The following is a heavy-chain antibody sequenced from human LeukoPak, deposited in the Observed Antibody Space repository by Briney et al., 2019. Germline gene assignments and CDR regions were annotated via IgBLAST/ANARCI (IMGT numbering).Heavy chain of an antibody. CDR3: AKAITMIVVVSAFDI. V-gene: IGHV3-23*01. CDR1: GFTFSSYA. D-gene: IGHD3-22*01. CDR2: ISGSGGST. J-gene: IGHJ3*02. Sequence: GGSLRLSCAASGFTFSSYAMSWVRQAPGKGLEWVSAISGSGGSTYYADSVKGRFTISRDNSKNTLYLQMNSLRAKDTAVYYCAKAITMIVVVSAFDIWGQGTMVTVSS.